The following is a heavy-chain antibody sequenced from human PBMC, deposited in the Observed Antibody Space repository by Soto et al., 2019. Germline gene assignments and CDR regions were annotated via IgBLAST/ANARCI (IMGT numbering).Heavy chain of an antibody. V-gene: IGHV3-23*01. CDR1: GFTFSSYA. Sequence: HPGGSLRLSCAASGFTFSSYAMSWVRQAPGKGLEWVSAISGSGGSTYYADSVKGRFTISRDNSKNTLYLQMNSLRAEDTAVYYCAKASQRVPWELMYYFDYWGQGTLVTVSS. D-gene: IGHD1-26*01. CDR3: AKASQRVPWELMYYFDY. CDR2: ISGSGGST. J-gene: IGHJ4*02.